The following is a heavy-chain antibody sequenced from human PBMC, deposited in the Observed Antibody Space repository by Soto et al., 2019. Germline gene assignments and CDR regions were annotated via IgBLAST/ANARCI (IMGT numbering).Heavy chain of an antibody. J-gene: IGHJ4*02. D-gene: IGHD6-19*01. CDR1: GFTFSSYG. Sequence: QVQLVESGGGVVQPGRSLRLSCAASGFTFSSYGMHWVRQAPGKGLEWVAVISYDGSNKYYADSVKGRFTISRDNSKNTLYLQMNSLRAEDTGVYYCASRAVAGTVVSDYWGQGTLVTVSS. CDR3: ASRAVAGTVVSDY. CDR2: ISYDGSNK. V-gene: IGHV3-30*03.